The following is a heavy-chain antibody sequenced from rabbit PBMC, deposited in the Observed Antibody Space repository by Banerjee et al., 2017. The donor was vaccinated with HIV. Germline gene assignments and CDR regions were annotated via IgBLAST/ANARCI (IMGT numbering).Heavy chain of an antibody. V-gene: IGHV1S45*01. CDR2: IYTGSGST. J-gene: IGHJ4*01. Sequence: QQQLEESGGGLVKPEASLTLTCKASGIDFSSYYYMCWVRQAPGKGLEWIGCIYTGSGSTYYASWAKGRFTISKTSSTTVTLQMTSLTAADTATYFCARSTSGYDIGDLWGPGTLVTVS. D-gene: IGHD1-1*01. CDR3: ARSTSGYDIGDL. CDR1: GIDFSSYYY.